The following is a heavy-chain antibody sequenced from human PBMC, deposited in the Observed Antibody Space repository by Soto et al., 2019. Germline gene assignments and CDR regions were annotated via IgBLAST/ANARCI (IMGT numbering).Heavy chain of an antibody. CDR2: ISGSGGST. V-gene: IGHV3-23*01. CDR1: GFTFSSYA. Sequence: PGGSLRLSCAASGFTFSSYAMSWVRQAPGKGLEWVSAISGSGGSTYYADSVKGRFTISRDNSENTLYLQMNSLRAEDTAVYYCAKSPGDYYDSSGYYYSWFDPWGQGTLVTVSS. CDR3: AKSPGDYYDSSGYYYSWFDP. D-gene: IGHD3-22*01. J-gene: IGHJ5*02.